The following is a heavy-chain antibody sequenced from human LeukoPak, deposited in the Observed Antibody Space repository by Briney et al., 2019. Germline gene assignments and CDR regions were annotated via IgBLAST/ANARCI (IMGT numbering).Heavy chain of an antibody. CDR2: ITSGDDT. D-gene: IGHD2-2*01. V-gene: IGHV3-23*01. J-gene: IGHJ4*02. CDR1: GFAFSSYV. Sequence: GGSLRLSCAASGFAFSSYVMSWVRQAPGKGLEWVSGITSGDDTYYADSVKGRFTISRDNSKNTLYMQMNNLRADDTAVYYCAKRRPAANPYYLDSWGQGTLVTVSS. CDR3: AKRRPAANPYYLDS.